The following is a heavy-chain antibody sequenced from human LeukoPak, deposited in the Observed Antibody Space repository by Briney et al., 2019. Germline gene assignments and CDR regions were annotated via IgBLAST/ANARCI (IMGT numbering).Heavy chain of an antibody. CDR3: ARRWYFDL. CDR2: ISYDGSNK. J-gene: IGHJ2*01. V-gene: IGHV3-30*04. Sequence: GGSLRLSCAASGFTFSSYAMHWVGQAPGKGLEWVAVISYDGSNKYYADSVKGRFTISRDNSKNTLYLQMNSLRAEDTAVYYCARRWYFDLWGRGTLVTVSS. CDR1: GFTFSSYA. D-gene: IGHD5-24*01.